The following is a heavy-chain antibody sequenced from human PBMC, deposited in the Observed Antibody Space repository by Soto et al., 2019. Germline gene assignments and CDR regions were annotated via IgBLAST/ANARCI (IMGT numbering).Heavy chain of an antibody. CDR1: GFTCSSYS. V-gene: IGHV3-21*01. Sequence: EVQLVESGGGLVKPGGSLRLSCAASGFTCSSYSMNWVRQDPGKGLEWVSSISSSSSYIYYADSVKGRFTISRDNAKNALYLQMNSLRAEDPAVYYCARDQPGYSYGYGLGYWGQGTLVTVSS. CDR2: ISSSSSYI. D-gene: IGHD5-18*01. CDR3: ARDQPGYSYGYGLGY. J-gene: IGHJ4*02.